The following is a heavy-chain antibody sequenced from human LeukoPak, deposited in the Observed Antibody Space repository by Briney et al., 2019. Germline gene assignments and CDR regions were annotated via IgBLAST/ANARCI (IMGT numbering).Heavy chain of an antibody. CDR1: GGSISSYY. D-gene: IGHD6-19*01. CDR3: AREGTAVAGVPI. J-gene: IGHJ3*02. CDR2: IYYSGST. Sequence: PSETLSLTCTVSGGSISSYYWSWIRQPPGKGLEWIGYIYYSGSTNYNPSLKSRVTISVDTSKNQFSLKLSSVTAADTAVYYCAREGTAVAGVPIWGQGTMVTVSS. V-gene: IGHV4-59*01.